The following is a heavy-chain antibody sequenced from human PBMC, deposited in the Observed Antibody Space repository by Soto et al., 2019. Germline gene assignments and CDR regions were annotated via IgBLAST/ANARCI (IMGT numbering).Heavy chain of an antibody. V-gene: IGHV5-51*01. CDR1: GYNFISYG. CDR2: IYPGDSDT. D-gene: IGHD4-17*01. J-gene: IGHJ2*01. Sequence: GVSMKVSWKGAGYNFISYGIGWVRQITGKGLEWMGIIYPGDSDTRYSPSFQGQVTISADKSISTAYLQWSSLKASDTAMYYCASHPTTAASWYFDLWGRGTLVTVSS. CDR3: ASHPTTAASWYFDL.